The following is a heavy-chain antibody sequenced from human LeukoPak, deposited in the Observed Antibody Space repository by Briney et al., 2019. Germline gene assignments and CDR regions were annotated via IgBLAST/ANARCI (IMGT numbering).Heavy chain of an antibody. V-gene: IGHV3-30-3*01. Sequence: PGSSLRLSCAASGFTFRNYYMHWVRQAPGKGLEWVAVISLDGNNEYYADSVKGRFSLSRDNSMNTLYLQMNSLRAEDTAVYYCARDPPRYYDSSGYLHFDYWGQGTLVTVSS. CDR3: ARDPPRYYDSSGYLHFDY. D-gene: IGHD3-22*01. CDR1: GFTFRNYY. J-gene: IGHJ4*02. CDR2: ISLDGNNE.